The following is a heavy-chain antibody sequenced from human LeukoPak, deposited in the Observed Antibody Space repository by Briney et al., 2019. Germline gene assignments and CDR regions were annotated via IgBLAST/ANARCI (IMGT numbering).Heavy chain of an antibody. D-gene: IGHD4-23*01. CDR2: IYPGDSDT. J-gene: IGHJ4*02. Sequence: GESLKISCKGSGYSFASYWIGWVRQMPGKGLEWMGVIYPGDSDTRYSPSFQGQVTISADKSISTAYLQWSSLKDSDTAMYFCARHRQTVATGCFDSWGQGTLVTVSS. CDR1: GYSFASYW. CDR3: ARHRQTVATGCFDS. V-gene: IGHV5-51*01.